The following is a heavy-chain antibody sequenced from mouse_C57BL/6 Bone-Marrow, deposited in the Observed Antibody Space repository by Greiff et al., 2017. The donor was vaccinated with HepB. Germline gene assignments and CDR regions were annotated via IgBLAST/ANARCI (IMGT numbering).Heavy chain of an antibody. CDR3: ARRGLYYYGSSSFAY. V-gene: IGHV1-81*01. J-gene: IGHJ3*01. CDR2: IYPRSGNT. CDR1: GYTFTSYG. D-gene: IGHD1-1*01. Sequence: QVQLKQSGAELARPGASVKLSCKASGYTFTSYGISWVKQRTGQGLEWIGEIYPRSGNTYYNEKFKGKATLTADKSSSTAYMELRSLTSEDSAVYFCARRGLYYYGSSSFAYWGQGTLVTVSA.